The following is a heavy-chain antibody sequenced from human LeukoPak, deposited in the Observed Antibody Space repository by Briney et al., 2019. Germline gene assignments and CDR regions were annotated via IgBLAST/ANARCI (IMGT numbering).Heavy chain of an antibody. Sequence: ASVKVSCKASGYTFTSYDINWVRQATGQGLEWMGWMNPNSGNTGYAQKFQGRVTMTRNTSISTAYMELSSLRSEDTAVYYCARFGGTVSSSHFAYYYYYMDVWGKGTTVTVSS. V-gene: IGHV1-8*01. CDR3: ARFGGTVSSSHFAYYYYYMDV. CDR1: GYTFTSYD. J-gene: IGHJ6*03. D-gene: IGHD3-16*01. CDR2: MNPNSGNT.